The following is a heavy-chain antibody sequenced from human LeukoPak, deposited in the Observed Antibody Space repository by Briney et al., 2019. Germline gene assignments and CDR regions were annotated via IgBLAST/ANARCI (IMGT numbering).Heavy chain of an antibody. J-gene: IGHJ4*02. V-gene: IGHV3-23*01. D-gene: IGHD6-13*01. CDR2: ISGSGGST. CDR3: ARDQIAAAGTFDY. Sequence: TGGSLRLSCAASGFTFSSYAMSWVRQAPGKGLEWVSAISGSGGSTYYADSVKGRFTISRDNSKNTLYLQMNSLRAEDTAVYYCARDQIAAAGTFDYWGQGTLVTVSS. CDR1: GFTFSSYA.